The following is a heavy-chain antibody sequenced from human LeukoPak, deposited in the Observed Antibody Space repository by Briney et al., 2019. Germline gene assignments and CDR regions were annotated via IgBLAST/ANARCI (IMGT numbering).Heavy chain of an antibody. J-gene: IGHJ5*02. Sequence: SQTLSLTCAISGDSVSSNSAAWNWIRQSPSRGLEWLGRTYYRSKWYNDYAVSVKSRITINPDTSKNQFSLQLNSVTPEDTAVYYCARAHAGIAVAGALGNWFDPWGQGTLVTVSS. CDR2: TYYRSKWYN. CDR3: ARAHAGIAVAGALGNWFDP. CDR1: GDSVSSNSAA. D-gene: IGHD6-19*01. V-gene: IGHV6-1*01.